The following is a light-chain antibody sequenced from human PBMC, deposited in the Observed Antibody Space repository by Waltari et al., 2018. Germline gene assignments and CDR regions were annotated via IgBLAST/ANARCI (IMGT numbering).Light chain of an antibody. CDR2: GNT. Sequence: SVLTQPPSVSGAPGQRVTISCTGSSPNFGAAYDVQWYQHLPGTAPKLPSYGNTNRPSGVPDPFSGSKSGTAACLAITGLQSEDDADYYCQSYDSSLSGSAFGGGTKLTVL. CDR1: SPNFGAAYD. CDR3: QSYDSSLSGSA. J-gene: IGLJ2*01. V-gene: IGLV1-40*01.